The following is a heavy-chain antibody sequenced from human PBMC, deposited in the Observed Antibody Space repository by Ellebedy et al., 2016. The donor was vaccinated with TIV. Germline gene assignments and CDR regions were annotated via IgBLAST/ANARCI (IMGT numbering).Heavy chain of an antibody. V-gene: IGHV3-7*04. Sequence: GESLKISCAASGFTLSNYWMTWVRQAPGKGLEWVANIKQDGSEIYYVDSVRGRFVISRDNAKNSLYLQMNSLTAEDTALYYCAGGSGFLFDIWGQGTMVTVS. CDR3: AGGSGFLFDI. CDR2: IKQDGSEI. D-gene: IGHD3-22*01. J-gene: IGHJ3*02. CDR1: GFTLSNYW.